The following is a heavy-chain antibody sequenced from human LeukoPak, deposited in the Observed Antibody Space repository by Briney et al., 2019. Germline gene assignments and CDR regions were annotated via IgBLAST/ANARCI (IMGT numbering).Heavy chain of an antibody. V-gene: IGHV3-74*01. J-gene: IGHJ5*02. CDR2: INNDGSST. Sequence: GGSLRLSCAASGFTFWNYWMHWVRHAPGKGLVWVSCINNDGSSTDYADSVKGRFTISRDNAKNTLYLQMNSLSIEDTAVYYCARPDLMRELRFDLWGQGTLVTVSS. D-gene: IGHD1-7*01. CDR1: GFTFWNYW. CDR3: ARPDLMRELRFDL.